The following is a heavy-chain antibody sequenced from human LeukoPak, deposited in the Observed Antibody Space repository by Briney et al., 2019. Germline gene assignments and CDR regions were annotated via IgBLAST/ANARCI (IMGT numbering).Heavy chain of an antibody. CDR3: ARERVVSDYNWFDP. V-gene: IGHV4-34*01. D-gene: IGHD6-25*01. CDR1: GASFSGYS. Sequence: SETLSLTCAVQGASFSGYSWSWIRQPPGKGLEWIGEVNRVGYTIYNPSLKRRVSISIDTSTTQFSLRLTSVTVADTAVYFCARERVVSDYNWFDPWGQGTLVTVSS. J-gene: IGHJ5*02. CDR2: VNRVGYT.